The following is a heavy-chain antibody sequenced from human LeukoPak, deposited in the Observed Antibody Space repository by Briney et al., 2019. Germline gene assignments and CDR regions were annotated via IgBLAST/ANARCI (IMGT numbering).Heavy chain of an antibody. Sequence: GGSLRLSCAASGFTFSSYGMSWVRQAPGKGLEWVAATSSSDAGTYHADSVRGRFTISRDNSKNTLYLQMNSLRAEDAAVYFCAKAPVTSCRGAYCYPFDSWGQGTLVTVSS. CDR1: GFTFSSYG. V-gene: IGHV3-23*01. CDR2: TSSSDAGT. J-gene: IGHJ4*02. CDR3: AKAPVTSCRGAYCYPFDS. D-gene: IGHD2-21*01.